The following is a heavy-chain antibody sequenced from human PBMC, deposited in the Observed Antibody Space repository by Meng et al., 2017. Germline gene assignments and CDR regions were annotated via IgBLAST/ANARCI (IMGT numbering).Heavy chain of an antibody. V-gene: IGHV3-21*04. J-gene: IGHJ4*02. D-gene: IGHD4-17*01. CDR2: ISSSSSYI. CDR1: GFTFSSYS. Sequence: GESLKISCAASGFTFSSYSMNWVRQAPGKGLEWVSSISSSSSYIYYADSVKGRFTISRDNAKNSLYLQMNSLRAEDTAVYYCARHRTTVTTAFDYWGQGTRVTVSS. CDR3: ARHRTTVTTAFDY.